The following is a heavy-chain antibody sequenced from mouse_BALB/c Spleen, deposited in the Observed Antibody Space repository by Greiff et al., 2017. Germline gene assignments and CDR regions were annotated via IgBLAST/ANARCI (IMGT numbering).Heavy chain of an antibody. D-gene: IGHD2-10*02. V-gene: IGHV5-17*02. CDR2: ISSGSSTI. J-gene: IGHJ2*01. CDR3: ARERYGNYVDY. Sequence: EVQLVESGGGLVQPGGSRKLSCEASGFTFSSFGMHWVRQAPEKGLEWVAYISSGSSTIYYADTVKGRFTISRDNPKNTLFLQMTSLRSEDTAMYYCARERYGNYVDYWGQGTTLTVSS. CDR1: GFTFSSFG.